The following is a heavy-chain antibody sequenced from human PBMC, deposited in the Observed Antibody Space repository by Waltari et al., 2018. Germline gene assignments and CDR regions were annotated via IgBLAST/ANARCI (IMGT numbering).Heavy chain of an antibody. D-gene: IGHD6-19*01. V-gene: IGHV4-61*02. J-gene: IGHJ4*02. Sequence: QVLLQESGPGLMQASQTLSLTCTVSGDSISSADYYWSWIRRPAGKEMQWIGRVSSTGGANYDPSLKRRATISVDSSKNQFSLSLTSVTAADTATYYCAREDLAVHKTGGFDYWGQGVLVSVSS. CDR3: AREDLAVHKTGGFDY. CDR1: GDSISSADYY. CDR2: VSSTGGA.